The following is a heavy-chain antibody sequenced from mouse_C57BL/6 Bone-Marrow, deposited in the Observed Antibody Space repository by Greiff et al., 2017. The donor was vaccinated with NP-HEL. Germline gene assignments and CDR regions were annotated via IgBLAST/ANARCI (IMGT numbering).Heavy chain of an antibody. D-gene: IGHD1-1*01. CDR3: TRASGSSPPFAY. CDR1: GFTFSSYA. CDR2: ISSGGDYI. V-gene: IGHV5-9-1*02. Sequence: EVMLVESGEGLVKPGGSLKLSCAASGFTFSSYAMSWVRQTPEKRLEWVAYISSGGDYIYYADTVKGRFTISRDNARNTLYLQMSSLKSEDTAMYYCTRASGSSPPFAYWGQGTLVTVSA. J-gene: IGHJ3*01.